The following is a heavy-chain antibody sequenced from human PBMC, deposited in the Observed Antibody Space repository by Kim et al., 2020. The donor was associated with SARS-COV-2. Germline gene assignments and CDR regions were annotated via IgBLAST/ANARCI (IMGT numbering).Heavy chain of an antibody. J-gene: IGHJ6*02. D-gene: IGHD2-15*01. Sequence: GGSLRLSCAASGFTFSSYAMSWVRQAPGKGLEWVSVIYSGGSSTYYADSVKGRFTISRDNSKNTLYLQMNSLRAEDTAVYYCAKDGGIFTYYGMDVWGQGTTVTVSS. CDR1: GFTFSSYA. CDR3: AKDGGIFTYYGMDV. V-gene: IGHV3-23*03. CDR2: IYSGGSST.